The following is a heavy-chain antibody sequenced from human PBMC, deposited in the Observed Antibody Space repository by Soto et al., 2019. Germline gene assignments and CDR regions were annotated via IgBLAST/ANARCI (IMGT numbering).Heavy chain of an antibody. D-gene: IGHD2-21*01. CDR3: ARAEGGGGSWYAA. Sequence: QVQLVQSGAEVKKPGSSVRVASKTSGDIFNRYTISWVRQAPGLGLEWMGRIIPVVGGPNYAEKFRGRVTITADKATTSVYLEVRSLRSDDTATYYCARAEGGGGSWYAAWGQGTLVTVSS. CDR1: GDIFNRYT. J-gene: IGHJ5*02. V-gene: IGHV1-69*02. CDR2: IIPVVGGP.